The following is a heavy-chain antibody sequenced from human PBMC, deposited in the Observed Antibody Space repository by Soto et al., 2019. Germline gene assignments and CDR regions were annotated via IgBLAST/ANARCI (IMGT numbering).Heavy chain of an antibody. J-gene: IGHJ4*02. V-gene: IGHV3-23*01. CDR3: AKASVGMWSDFDY. Sequence: EVQLLESGGGLVQPGESLTLSCAASGFTFSSYAMSWVRQAPGKGLEWVSAISGGGGNTYYAESVKGRFTISRDNSKRTLYLQMNSLRAEDTAIYSCAKASVGMWSDFDYWGQGTLVTVS. CDR2: ISGGGGNT. D-gene: IGHD7-27*01. CDR1: GFTFSSYA.